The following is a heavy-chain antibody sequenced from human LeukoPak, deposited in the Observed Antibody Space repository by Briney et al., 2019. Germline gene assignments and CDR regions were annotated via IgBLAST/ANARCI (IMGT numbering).Heavy chain of an antibody. CDR1: GFTFSNYG. J-gene: IGHJ6*03. V-gene: IGHV3-30*02. Sequence: PGGSLRLSCAASGFTFSNYGMHWVRQAPGKGLEWVTFIRYDGDNKYYAHSLKGRFTISRDNSKNTLYLQMNSLRAEDTAVYYCARDNTYYYGSGSYYPYYYYYMDVWGKGTTVTVSS. CDR2: IRYDGDNK. CDR3: ARDNTYYYGSGSYYPYYYYYMDV. D-gene: IGHD3-10*01.